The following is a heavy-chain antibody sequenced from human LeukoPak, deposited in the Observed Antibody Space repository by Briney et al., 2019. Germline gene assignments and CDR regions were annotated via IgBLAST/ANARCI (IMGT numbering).Heavy chain of an antibody. CDR1: GYTFTSYD. V-gene: IGHV1-8*01. J-gene: IGHJ4*02. D-gene: IGHD7-27*01. CDR2: MNPNSGNT. Sequence: ASVKVSCKASGYTFTSYDINWVRQATGQQLEWMGWMNPNSGNTSYAQKFQGRVTMTRNTSISTAYMELSSLRSEDTAVYYCARGPPNWGFDYWGQGTLVTVSS. CDR3: ARGPPNWGFDY.